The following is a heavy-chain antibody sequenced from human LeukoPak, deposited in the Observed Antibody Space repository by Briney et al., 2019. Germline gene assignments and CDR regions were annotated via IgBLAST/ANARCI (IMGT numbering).Heavy chain of an antibody. CDR3: ARDLCSGGGCYSGADAFDI. CDR1: GFTFSSYS. V-gene: IGHV3-21*01. CDR2: ISSSSSYI. J-gene: IGHJ3*02. D-gene: IGHD2-15*01. Sequence: GGSLRLSCAASGFTFSSYSMNWVRQAPGKGLEWVSSISSSSSYIYYVDSVKGRFTISRDNAKNSLYLQMNSVRAKDTAVYYCARDLCSGGGCYSGADAFDIWGQGTMITVSS.